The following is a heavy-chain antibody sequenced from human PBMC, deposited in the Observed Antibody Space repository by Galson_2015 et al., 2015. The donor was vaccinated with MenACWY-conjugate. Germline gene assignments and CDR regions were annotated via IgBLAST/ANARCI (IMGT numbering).Heavy chain of an antibody. J-gene: IGHJ4*02. D-gene: IGHD3-10*01. CDR1: GGTFSSYA. Sequence: SVKVSCKASGGTFSSYAISWVRQAPGQGLEWMGRIIPILGIANYAQKFQGRVTITADKSTSTAYMELSSLRSEDTAVYYCARDHPYYYGSGSYSNYFDYWGQGTLVTVSS. CDR3: ARDHPYYYGSGSYSNYFDY. CDR2: IIPILGIA. V-gene: IGHV1-69*04.